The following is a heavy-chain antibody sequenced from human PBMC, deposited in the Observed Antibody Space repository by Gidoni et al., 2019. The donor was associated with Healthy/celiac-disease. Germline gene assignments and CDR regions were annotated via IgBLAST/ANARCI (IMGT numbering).Heavy chain of an antibody. V-gene: IGHV1-8*01. CDR1: GYSFTSHA. J-gene: IGHJ4*02. Sequence: QVHLVQYGAEVKKPGASVTVYFNASGYSFTSHAINWVRQATGQGLEWMGWMNPNSGNTGYAQKFQGRVTMTRNTSISTAYMELSSLRSEDTAVYYCAILYGITGTLRPVYFDYWGQGTLVTVSS. CDR2: MNPNSGNT. CDR3: AILYGITGTLRPVYFDY. D-gene: IGHD1-20*01.